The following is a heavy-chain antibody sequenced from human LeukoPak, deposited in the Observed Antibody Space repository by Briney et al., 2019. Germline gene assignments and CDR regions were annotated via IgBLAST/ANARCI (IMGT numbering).Heavy chain of an antibody. CDR2: INDDGSGT. J-gene: IGHJ4*02. V-gene: IGHV3-74*01. Sequence: PGGSLRLSCAASGFTFSSYWMHWVRQAPGKGLVWVSRINDDGSGTGSADSVKGRFTISRDNSKNTLNLQMNSLRAEGTAVYYCAKPTSGSWGPVHWGQGTLVTVSS. CDR3: AKPTSGSWGPVH. D-gene: IGHD7-27*01. CDR1: GFTFSSYW.